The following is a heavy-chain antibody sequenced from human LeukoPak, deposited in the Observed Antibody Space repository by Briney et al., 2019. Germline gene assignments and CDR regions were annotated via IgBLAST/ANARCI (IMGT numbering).Heavy chain of an antibody. CDR2: IWYDASNK. D-gene: IGHD6-19*01. CDR3: TTEAPWYSSGRGWSDY. J-gene: IGHJ4*02. CDR1: GLTFSSYG. Sequence: GGSLRLSCAASGLTFSSYGMHWVRQAPGKGLEWVAVIWYDASNKYYAESVKGRFTVSRDNSKNTLYLQMNSLKTEDTAVYYCTTEAPWYSSGRGWSDYWGQGTLVTVSS. V-gene: IGHV3-33*01.